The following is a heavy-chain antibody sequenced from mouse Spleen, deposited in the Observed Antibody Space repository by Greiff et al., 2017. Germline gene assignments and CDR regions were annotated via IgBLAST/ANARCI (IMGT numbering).Heavy chain of an antibody. CDR3: ATPGPSTEFAY. CDR1: GFSLTSYG. J-gene: IGHJ3*01. V-gene: IGHV2-2*01. CDR2: IWSGGST. Sequence: QVQLQQSGPGLVQPSQSLSITCTVSGFSLTSYGVHWVRQSPGKGLEWLGVIWSGGSTDYNAAFISRLSISKDNSKSQVFFKMNSLQADDTAIYYCATPGPSTEFAYWGQGTLVTVSA.